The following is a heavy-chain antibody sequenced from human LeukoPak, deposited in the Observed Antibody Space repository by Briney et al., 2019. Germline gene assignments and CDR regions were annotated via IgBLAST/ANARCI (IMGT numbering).Heavy chain of an antibody. V-gene: IGHV1-18*01. J-gene: IGHJ4*02. CDR3: ARCYYDSSGYYLNDY. CDR2: ISAYNGNT. Sequence: ASVKVSCKASGYTFTSYGISWVRQAPGQGLEWMGWISAYNGNTNYAQKLQGRVTMTTDTSTSTAYMELRSLRSDGTAVYYCARCYYDSSGYYLNDYWGQGTLVTVSS. CDR1: GYTFTSYG. D-gene: IGHD3-22*01.